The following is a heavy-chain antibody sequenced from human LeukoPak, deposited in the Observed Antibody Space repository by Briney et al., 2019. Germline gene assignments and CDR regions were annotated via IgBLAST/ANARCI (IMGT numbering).Heavy chain of an antibody. J-gene: IGHJ4*02. V-gene: IGHV4-59*08. CDR1: GGSISSYY. CDR2: IYYSGST. Sequence: SSETLSLTCTVSGGSISSYYWSWIRQPPGEGLEWIGYIYYSGSTNYNPSLKSRVTISVDTSKNQFSLKLSSVTAADTAVYYCARSYGVHFDYWGQGTLVTVSS. CDR3: ARSYGVHFDY. D-gene: IGHD4-17*01.